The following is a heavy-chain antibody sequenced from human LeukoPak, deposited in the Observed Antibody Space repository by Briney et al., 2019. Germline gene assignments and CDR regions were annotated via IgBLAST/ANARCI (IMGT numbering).Heavy chain of an antibody. V-gene: IGHV4-59*01. CDR2: IFYSGSA. CDR3: ARDYYDSSGYYMGFDY. D-gene: IGHD3-22*01. J-gene: IGHJ4*02. Sequence: SETLSPICTVSGGSISGYYWSWIRQPPGKGLEWIGYIFYSGSANYNPSLKSRVTISVDTSKNQFSLKLSSVTAADTAVYYCARDYYDSSGYYMGFDYWGQGTLVTVSS. CDR1: GGSISGYY.